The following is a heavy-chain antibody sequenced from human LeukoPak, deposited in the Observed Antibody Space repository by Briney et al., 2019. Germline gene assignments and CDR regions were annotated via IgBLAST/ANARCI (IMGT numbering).Heavy chain of an antibody. Sequence: GGSLRLSCAASGFTFSSYAMHWVRQAPGEGLEWVAVISYDGSNKYYADSVKGRFTISRDNSKNTLYLQMNSLRAEDTAVYYCARVRPSGSSGYYYYYGMDVWGQGTTVTVSS. D-gene: IGHD3-22*01. V-gene: IGHV3-30-3*01. CDR2: ISYDGSNK. CDR3: ARVRPSGSSGYYYYYGMDV. J-gene: IGHJ6*02. CDR1: GFTFSSYA.